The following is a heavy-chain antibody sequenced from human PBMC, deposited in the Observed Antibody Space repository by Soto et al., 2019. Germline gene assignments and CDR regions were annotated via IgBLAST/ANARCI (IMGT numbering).Heavy chain of an antibody. J-gene: IGHJ4*02. Sequence: GGSLRLSCAASGFTFSSYAMSWVRQAPGKGLEWVSAISGSGGSTYYADSVKGRFTISRDNSKNTLYLQMNSLRAEDTAVYYCAKGGERRYYDYIWGSYRYNGGPFDYWGQGTLVTVSS. CDR2: ISGSGGST. CDR1: GFTFSSYA. CDR3: AKGGERRYYDYIWGSYRYNGGPFDY. D-gene: IGHD3-16*02. V-gene: IGHV3-23*01.